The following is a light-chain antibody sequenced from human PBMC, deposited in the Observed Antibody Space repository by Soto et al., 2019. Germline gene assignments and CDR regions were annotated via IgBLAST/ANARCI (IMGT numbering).Light chain of an antibody. V-gene: IGKV3-20*01. CDR2: GAS. J-gene: IGKJ4*01. CDR3: QPLDVP. Sequence: EILLTHSRGTLSLSPGERATLSCRASQSVSPSSLAWYQQRPGQSPRLLIYGASSRATGIPDRFSGRGSGTDFALIISRLELEDLAVYECQPLDVPVGGGSRVDIK. CDR1: QSVSPSS.